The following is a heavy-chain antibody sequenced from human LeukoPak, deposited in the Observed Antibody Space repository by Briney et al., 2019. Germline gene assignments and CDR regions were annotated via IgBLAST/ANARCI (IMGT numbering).Heavy chain of an antibody. V-gene: IGHV3-48*04. D-gene: IGHD6-13*01. J-gene: IGHJ5*01. CDR1: GFTFSSYS. Sequence: GGSLRLSCAASGFTFSSYSMNWVRQAPGKGLEWVSYISSSSSTIYYTDSVKGRVTISRDNARNSLFLRVNSLRAEDTAVYYCAREGSLEAAGWFDSWGQGTLVTVSS. CDR2: ISSSSSTI. CDR3: AREGSLEAAGWFDS.